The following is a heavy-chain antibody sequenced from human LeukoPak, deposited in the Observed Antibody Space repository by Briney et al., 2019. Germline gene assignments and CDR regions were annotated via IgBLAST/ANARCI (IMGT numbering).Heavy chain of an antibody. J-gene: IGHJ4*02. CDR1: GFTFSSHW. CDR3: ARGGAARPDF. D-gene: IGHD6-6*01. V-gene: IGHV3-7*01. Sequence: GGSLRLSCAASGFTFSSHWMSWVRQTPGKGLEWVAKIRGDGGEKDHVASVKGRFTISRDNAKNSLYLQMNSLRVEDTAIYYCARGGAARPDFWGQGTLVTVSS. CDR2: IRGDGGEK.